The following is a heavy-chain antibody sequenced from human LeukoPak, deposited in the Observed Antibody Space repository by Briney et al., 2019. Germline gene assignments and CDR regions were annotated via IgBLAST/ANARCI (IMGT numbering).Heavy chain of an antibody. J-gene: IGHJ3*02. CDR1: GFTLSSYA. V-gene: IGHV3-30*04. CDR3: ARAANAFDI. Sequence: PGRSLRLSCAASGFTLSSYAMHWVRQAPGKGLEWVAVISYDGSNKYYADSVKGRFTISRDNSKNTLYLQMNSLRAEDTAVYYCARAANAFDIWGQGTMVTVSS. CDR2: ISYDGSNK.